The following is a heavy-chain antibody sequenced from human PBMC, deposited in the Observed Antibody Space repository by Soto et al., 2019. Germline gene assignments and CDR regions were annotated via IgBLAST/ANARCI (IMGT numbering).Heavy chain of an antibody. V-gene: IGHV4-30-4*01. J-gene: IGHJ4*02. Sequence: PSETLSLTCTVSGGSISSGDYYWSWIRQPPGKGLEWIGFINHRGTINYNPSLRSRVTISIDTSKNEFSLKLSSVTAADTAVYYCARNYGPIDYWGQGTLVTVSS. CDR2: INHRGTI. CDR1: GGSISSGDYY. CDR3: ARNYGPIDY. D-gene: IGHD3-10*01.